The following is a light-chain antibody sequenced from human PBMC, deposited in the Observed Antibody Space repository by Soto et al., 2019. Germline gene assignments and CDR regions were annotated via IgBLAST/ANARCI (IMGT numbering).Light chain of an antibody. CDR3: QRYLDWPLT. Sequence: EIVMTQSPGTLSVSPGEGVTLSCRASQSITTNLAWYQQKPGQTPRLLIYGVSTRASGIPGRFSGSGSGTDFTLTISSLQSEDSAVYYCQRYLDWPLTFGGGTKVEI. V-gene: IGKV3-15*01. CDR1: QSITTN. J-gene: IGKJ4*01. CDR2: GVS.